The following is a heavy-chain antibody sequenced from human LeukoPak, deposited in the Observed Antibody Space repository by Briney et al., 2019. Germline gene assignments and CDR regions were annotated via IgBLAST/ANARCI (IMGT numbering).Heavy chain of an antibody. D-gene: IGHD3-10*01. J-gene: IGHJ4*02. CDR3: ARDALRNLVHFDY. CDR1: GFTFSSYS. CDR2: ISSSSSYI. V-gene: IGHV3-21*04. Sequence: PGGSLRLSCAASGFTFSSYSMNWVRQAPGKGLEWVSSISSSSSYIYYADSLKGRFTISRDNAKNSLYLQMNSLRAEDTAVYYCARDALRNLVHFDYWGQGTLVTVSS.